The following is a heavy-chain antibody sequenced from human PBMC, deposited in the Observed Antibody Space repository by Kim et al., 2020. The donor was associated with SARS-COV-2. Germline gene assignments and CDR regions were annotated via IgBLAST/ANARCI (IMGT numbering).Heavy chain of an antibody. J-gene: IGHJ6*02. D-gene: IGHD2-2*01. V-gene: IGHV3-30*18. Sequence: GGSLRLSCAASGFTFSSYGMHWVRQAPGKGLEWVAVISYDGSNKYYADSVKGRFTISRDNSKNTLYLQMNSLRAEDTAVYYCAKDFEAYFWPAALLYGMDVWGQGTTVTVSS. CDR2: ISYDGSNK. CDR1: GFTFSSYG. CDR3: AKDFEAYFWPAALLYGMDV.